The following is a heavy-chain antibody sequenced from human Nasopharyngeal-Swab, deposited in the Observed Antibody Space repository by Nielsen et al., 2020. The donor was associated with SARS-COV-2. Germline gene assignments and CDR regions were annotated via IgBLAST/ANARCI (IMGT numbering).Heavy chain of an antibody. J-gene: IGHJ5*02. Sequence: SETLSLTCTVSGVSITSQYWSWIRQPPGKGLEWIGYISHNSGTSYNPSLKSRVTMFMDKSKNQFSLRLRSVTAADTAVYYCAKEAATGWFDPWGQGTLVTVSS. CDR1: GVSITSQY. CDR2: ISHNSGT. V-gene: IGHV4-59*11. CDR3: AKEAATGWFDP.